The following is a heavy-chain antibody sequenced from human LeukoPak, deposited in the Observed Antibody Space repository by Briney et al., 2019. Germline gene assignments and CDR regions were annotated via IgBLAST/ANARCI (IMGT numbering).Heavy chain of an antibody. CDR2: INHSGST. V-gene: IGHV4-34*01. CDR3: ARGGIRMGATAGY. D-gene: IGHD1-26*01. Sequence: SETLSLTCAVYGGSFSGYYWSWIRQPPGKGLEWIGEINHSGSTNYNPSLKSRVTISVDTSKNQFSLKLSSVTAADTAVYYCARGGIRMGATAGYWGQGTLVTVSS. J-gene: IGHJ4*02. CDR1: GGSFSGYY.